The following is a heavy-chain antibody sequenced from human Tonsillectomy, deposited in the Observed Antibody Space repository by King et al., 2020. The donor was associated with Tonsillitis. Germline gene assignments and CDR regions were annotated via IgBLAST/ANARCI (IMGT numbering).Heavy chain of an antibody. V-gene: IGHV3-23*04. CDR1: GFTFSSYA. J-gene: IGHJ3*02. D-gene: IGHD5-18*01. Sequence: VQLVESGGGLVQPGGSLRLSCAASGFTFSSYAMSWVRQAPGKGLEWVSAISGSGGSTYYADSVKGRFTISRDNSNNTLYLQMNSLRAEDTAVDYCAKDTGRIQLWLLAFDIWGQGTMVTVSS. CDR2: ISGSGGST. CDR3: AKDTGRIQLWLLAFDI.